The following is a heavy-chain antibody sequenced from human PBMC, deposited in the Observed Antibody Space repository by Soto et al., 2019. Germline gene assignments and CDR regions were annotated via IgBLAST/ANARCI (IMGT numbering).Heavy chain of an antibody. CDR2: IYPGDSDT. J-gene: IGHJ5*02. V-gene: IGHV5-51*01. D-gene: IGHD6-6*01. CDR1: GYSFTSYW. CDR3: ARLADEYSSSSNWFDP. Sequence: GESLKISCKGSGYSFTSYWIGWVRQMPGKGLEWMGIIYPGDSDTRYSPSFQGQVTISADKSISTAYLQWSSLKASDTAMYYCARLADEYSSSSNWFDPWDQGTLVTVSS.